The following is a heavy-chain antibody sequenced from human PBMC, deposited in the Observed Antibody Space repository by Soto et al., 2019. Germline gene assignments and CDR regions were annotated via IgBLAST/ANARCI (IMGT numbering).Heavy chain of an antibody. V-gene: IGHV4-4*02. J-gene: IGHJ4*02. CDR1: GGSISSSNW. CDR3: ARVGAAAGTLDY. Sequence: QVQLQESGPGLVKPSGTLSLTCAVSGGSISSSNWWSWVRQPPGKGLEWIGEIYHSGSTNYNPSLKSRXXIXVXXSKNQFSLQLSSVTAADTAVYYCARVGAAAGTLDYWGQGTLVTVSS. D-gene: IGHD6-13*01. CDR2: IYHSGST.